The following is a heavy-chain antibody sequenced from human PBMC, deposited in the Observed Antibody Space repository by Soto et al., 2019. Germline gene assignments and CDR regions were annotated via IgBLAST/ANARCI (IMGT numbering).Heavy chain of an antibody. V-gene: IGHV1-69*01. J-gene: IGHJ6*02. Sequence: QVQLVQSGAEVKKPGSSVKVSCKASGGTFSSYAISWVRQAPGQGLEWMGGIIPIFGTANYAQKFQGRVTLTADESTSTAYMKLSSLRSEDTAVYYCARDDDDSYGSFGYYYYGMDVWGQGTTVTVSS. CDR3: ARDDDDSYGSFGYYYYGMDV. CDR1: GGTFSSYA. D-gene: IGHD5-18*01. CDR2: IIPIFGTA.